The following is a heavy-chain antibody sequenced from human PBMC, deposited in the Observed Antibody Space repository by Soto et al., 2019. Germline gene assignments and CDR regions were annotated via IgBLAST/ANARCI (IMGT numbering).Heavy chain of an antibody. D-gene: IGHD2-15*01. V-gene: IGHV3-66*01. J-gene: IGHJ6*04. CDR2: IQSGGST. CDR1: GFIVSSKY. Sequence: EVQLVESGGGLVQPGGSLRLSCAASGFIVSSKYMSWVRQAPGKGLEWVSLIQSGGSTYYAGSVKGRFTISRDNTENTLFLQMNSLRLEDTAMYYCTRDDVYCSSGGCYVVPMDDWGKGTTVTVSA. CDR3: TRDDVYCSSGGCYVVPMDD.